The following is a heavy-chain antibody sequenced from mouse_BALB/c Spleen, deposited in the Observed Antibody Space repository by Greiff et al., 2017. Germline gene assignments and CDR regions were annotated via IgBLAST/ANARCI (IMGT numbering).Heavy chain of an antibody. V-gene: IGHV5-12-2*01. Sequence: EVNVVESGGGLVQPGGSLKLSCAASGFTFSSYTMSWVRQTPEKRLEWVAYISNGGGSTYYPDTVKGRFTISRDNAKNTLYLQMSSLKSEDTAMYYCARHLYGNYPYYFDYWGQGTTLTVSS. J-gene: IGHJ2*01. D-gene: IGHD2-1*01. CDR3: ARHLYGNYPYYFDY. CDR2: ISNGGGST. CDR1: GFTFSSYT.